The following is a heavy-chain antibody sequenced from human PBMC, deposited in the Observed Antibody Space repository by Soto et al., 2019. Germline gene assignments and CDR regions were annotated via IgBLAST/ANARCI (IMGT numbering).Heavy chain of an antibody. CDR2: ITPIFGTA. CDR3: ARDSAVYSNYDLGYYYYGMDV. V-gene: IGHV1-69*13. Sequence: GASVKVSCKASGGTFSSYAISWVRQAPGQGLEWMGGITPIFGTANYAQKFQGRVTITADESTSTAYMELSSLRSEDTAVYYCARDSAVYSNYDLGYYYYGMDVWGQGTTVTVSS. CDR1: GGTFSSYA. J-gene: IGHJ6*02. D-gene: IGHD4-4*01.